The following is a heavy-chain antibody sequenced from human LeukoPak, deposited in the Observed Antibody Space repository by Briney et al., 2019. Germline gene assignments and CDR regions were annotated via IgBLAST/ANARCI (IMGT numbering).Heavy chain of an antibody. V-gene: IGHV4-4*07. CDR3: GIQGYTASYYFLDH. Sequence: SETLSLACTGSIGSINSYYWGWVRQPAGKGLEEIGRIYTSGTTNYSPSLKSGHSMSVDTYKNQFSLRLRSVTAADTAVYSCGIQGYTASYYFLDHWRRETVVTVSS. D-gene: IGHD1-26*01. CDR1: IGSINSYY. J-gene: IGHJ4*01. CDR2: IYTSGTT.